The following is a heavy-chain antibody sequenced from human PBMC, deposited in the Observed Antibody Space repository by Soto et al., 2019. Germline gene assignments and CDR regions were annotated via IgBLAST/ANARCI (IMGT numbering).Heavy chain of an antibody. CDR1: GGSISSGDYY. D-gene: IGHD1-26*01. J-gene: IGHJ4*02. V-gene: IGHV4-30-4*01. CDR3: ARGPSGDKVDY. Sequence: QVQLQEPGPRLVEPSQTLSLTCTVSGGSISSGDYYWSWIRQPPGTGLEWIGHLYNSGSTYSNPSLKSRVTISVDMSKNLFSLKLSSVTAADTAVYYCARGPSGDKVDYWGQGTLVTVSS. CDR2: LYNSGST.